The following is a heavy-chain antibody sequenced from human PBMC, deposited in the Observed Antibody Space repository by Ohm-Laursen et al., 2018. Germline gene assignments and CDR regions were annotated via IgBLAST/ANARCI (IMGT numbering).Heavy chain of an antibody. CDR2: ISSNGRTK. J-gene: IGHJ3*01. D-gene: IGHD3-22*01. CDR3: ARDGDSNSNYAFDV. CDR1: GFTFSNFE. Sequence: SLRLSCAASGFTFSNFEINWVRQAPGKGLEWVSYISSNGRTKDYADSVEGRFTISRDNAKNSLYLQMNSLRVEDTAVYYCARDGDSNSNYAFDVWGQGTMVTVSS. V-gene: IGHV3-48*03.